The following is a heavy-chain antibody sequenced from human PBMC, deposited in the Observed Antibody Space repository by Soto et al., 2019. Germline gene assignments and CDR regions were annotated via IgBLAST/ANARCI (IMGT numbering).Heavy chain of an antibody. CDR1: GDSISSGYH. CDR2: IYHTGTT. V-gene: IGHV4-38-2*01. Sequence: SETLSLTCAVSGDSISSGYHWAWIRQPPGKGLEWVASIYHTGTTYYNPSLTSRVTISVDTSRNQFSLKLTSVTAADSAGYYCARTDTVGYYPYFGQGKLVTSPQ. J-gene: IGHJ4*02. CDR3: ARTDTVGYYPY. D-gene: IGHD3-3*01.